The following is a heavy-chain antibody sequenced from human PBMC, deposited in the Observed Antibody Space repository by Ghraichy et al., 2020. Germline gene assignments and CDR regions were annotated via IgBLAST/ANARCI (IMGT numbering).Heavy chain of an antibody. V-gene: IGHV4-39*01. D-gene: IGHD3-3*01. Sequence: SETLSLTCTVSGGFISNTKYYWAWIRQPPGKGLEWIGNIYYTGITYYNSSLKSRVTISVDTSKNQFSLKVNSVTAADTAVYYCARHGGDYWGQGTLVTVSS. CDR3: ARHGGDY. CDR1: GGFISNTKYY. J-gene: IGHJ4*02. CDR2: IYYTGIT.